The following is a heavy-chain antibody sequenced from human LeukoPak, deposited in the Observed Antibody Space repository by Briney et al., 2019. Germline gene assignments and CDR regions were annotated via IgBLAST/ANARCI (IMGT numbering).Heavy chain of an antibody. J-gene: IGHJ4*02. V-gene: IGHV3-64*01. Sequence: GGSLRLSCAASGFTFSSYAMHWVRQAPGKGLEYVSAISSNGGSTYYANSVKGRFTISRDNSKNTLYLQMGGLRAEDMAVYYCARVALWFGSYFDYWGQGTLVTVSS. D-gene: IGHD3-10*01. CDR1: GFTFSSYA. CDR2: ISSNGGST. CDR3: ARVALWFGSYFDY.